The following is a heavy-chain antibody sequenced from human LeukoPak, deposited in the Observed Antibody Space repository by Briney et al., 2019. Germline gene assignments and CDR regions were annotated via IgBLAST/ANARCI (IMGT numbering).Heavy chain of an antibody. D-gene: IGHD1-1*01. CDR2: ISGSGGST. Sequence: GESLKISCAASGFTFSSYAMSGVRQAPGKGLEWVSAISGSGGSTYYADSVRDRFTISRDNSKNTLYLQMNSLRAEDTAVYYCAKEWNGFDYWGQGTLVTVSS. V-gene: IGHV3-23*01. CDR3: AKEWNGFDY. J-gene: IGHJ4*02. CDR1: GFTFSSYA.